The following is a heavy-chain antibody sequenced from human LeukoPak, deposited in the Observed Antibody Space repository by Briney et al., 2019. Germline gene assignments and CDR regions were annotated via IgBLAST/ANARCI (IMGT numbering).Heavy chain of an antibody. CDR3: ATVRILEIAHWFDP. D-gene: IGHD3-3*01. V-gene: IGHV3-23*01. CDR1: GFTFSSYA. J-gene: IGHJ5*01. Sequence: GGSLRLSCAASGFTFSSYAMSWVRQAPGKGLEWVSAISGSGGSTYYADSVKGRFTISRDNSKNTLYLQMNSLRAEDTAVYYCATVRILEIAHWFDPWGQGNLGNVSS. CDR2: ISGSGGST.